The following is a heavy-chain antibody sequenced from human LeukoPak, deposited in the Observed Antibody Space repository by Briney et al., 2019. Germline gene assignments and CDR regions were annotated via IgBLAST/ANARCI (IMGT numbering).Heavy chain of an antibody. J-gene: IGHJ4*02. CDR1: GFTFSNYA. D-gene: IGHD3-10*01. CDR3: AKHRGISERTFDY. CDR2: IGRNGVST. Sequence: GGSLRLSCAASGFTFSNYAMNWVRQAPGKGLEWVSSIGRNGVSTFYADSLEGRFTISRDNSKNTLYLQMNSLRAEDTAVYYCAKHRGISERTFDYWGQGTLVTVSS. V-gene: IGHV3-23*01.